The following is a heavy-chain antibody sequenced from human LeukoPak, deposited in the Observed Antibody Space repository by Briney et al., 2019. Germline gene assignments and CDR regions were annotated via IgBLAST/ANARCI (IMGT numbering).Heavy chain of an antibody. CDR1: GVSISSYY. Sequence: SETLSLTCTVSGVSISSYYWSWLRQPPGKGLEWIGYIYYSRSTNYTPSLTSRVTISVDTSKNQFSLKLSSVTAADTAVYYCAREEEKATSWFDPWGQGTLVTVSS. CDR2: IYYSRST. V-gene: IGHV4-59*01. CDR3: AREEEKATSWFDP. D-gene: IGHD5-24*01. J-gene: IGHJ5*02.